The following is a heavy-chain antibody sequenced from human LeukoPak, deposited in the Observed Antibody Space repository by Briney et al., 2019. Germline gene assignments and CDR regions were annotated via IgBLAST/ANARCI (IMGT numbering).Heavy chain of an antibody. V-gene: IGHV3-33*06. D-gene: IGHD2/OR15-2a*01. J-gene: IGHJ4*02. CDR3: AKADEMNMDY. CDR1: GFTFSRYG. CDR2: IWYDGSIK. Sequence: PGRSQRLSCAASGFTFSRYGMHWVRQAPGKGLEWVAVIWYDGSIKYYADSVKGRFTISKDNSKNTLDLQMNSLRAEDTAVYYCAKADEMNMDYWGQGTLVSVSS.